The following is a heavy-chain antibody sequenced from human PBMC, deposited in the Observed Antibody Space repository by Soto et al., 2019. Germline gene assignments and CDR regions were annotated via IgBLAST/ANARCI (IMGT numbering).Heavy chain of an antibody. CDR1: GYTFTSYA. J-gene: IGHJ6*02. V-gene: IGHV1-3*01. D-gene: IGHD6-19*01. CDR2: INAGNGNT. Sequence: ASVKVSCKASGYTFTSYAMHWVRQAPGQRLEWMGWINAGNGNTKYSQKFQGRVTITRDTSASRAYMELSSLRSEDTAVYYCARDRGIAVAGNYYYYYGMDVWGQGTTVTVSS. CDR3: ARDRGIAVAGNYYYYYGMDV.